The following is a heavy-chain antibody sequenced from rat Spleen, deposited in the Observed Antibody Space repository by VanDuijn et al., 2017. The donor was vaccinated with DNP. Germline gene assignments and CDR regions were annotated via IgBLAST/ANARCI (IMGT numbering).Heavy chain of an antibody. J-gene: IGHJ4*01. Sequence: EVQLVESGGGLVQPGRSLKLSCAASGFTFSDYNMAWVRQAPKKGLEWVATIIYDDSTTYYRNSVKGRFTISRDGAKSTLFLQMDSLRSEDTATYYCATSTGISLYAMDAWGQGTSVTVSS. V-gene: IGHV5S10*01. D-gene: IGHD1-9*01. CDR1: GFTFSDYN. CDR3: ATSTGISLYAMDA. CDR2: IIYDDSTT.